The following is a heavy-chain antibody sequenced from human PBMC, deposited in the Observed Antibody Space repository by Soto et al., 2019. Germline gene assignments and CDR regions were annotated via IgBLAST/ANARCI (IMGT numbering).Heavy chain of an antibody. V-gene: IGHV4-59*01. CDR2: IYHNGIT. CDR3: ARALFHSIAGPL. J-gene: IGHJ4*02. D-gene: IGHD3-3*02. CDR1: GGSIGSYY. Sequence: SETLSLTCTVSGGSIGSYYWSWVRQSPGKGLEWIGYIYHNGITKYNPSLKSRVGISLVTSKNQFSLNLTSVTAADTAVYFCARALFHSIAGPLWGQGTLVTVSS.